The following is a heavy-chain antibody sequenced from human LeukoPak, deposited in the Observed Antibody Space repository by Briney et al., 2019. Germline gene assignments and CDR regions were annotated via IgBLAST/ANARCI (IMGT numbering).Heavy chain of an antibody. V-gene: IGHV3-21*01. D-gene: IGHD3-22*01. CDR1: GFTFSRYS. Sequence: GGSLRLSCAASGFTFSRYSMNWVRQAPGKGLEWVSCITGNSEYIFYTDSVKGRFTISRDNAKNSLYLQMNSLRAEDTAVYYCARDWAYYYDSSPWGQGTLVTVSS. J-gene: IGHJ5*02. CDR2: ITGNSEYI. CDR3: ARDWAYYYDSSP.